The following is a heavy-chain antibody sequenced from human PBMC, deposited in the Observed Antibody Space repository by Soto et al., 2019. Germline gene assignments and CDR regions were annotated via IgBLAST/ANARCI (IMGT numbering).Heavy chain of an antibody. Sequence: SETLSLTCTVSGGSISSYYWSWIRQPPGKGLEWIGYIYYSGSTNYNPSLKSRVTISVDTSKNQFSLKLSSVTAADTAVYYCAVFIYTQLTRGSWFDPWGQGTLVTVS. J-gene: IGHJ5*02. CDR2: IYYSGST. CDR3: AVFIYTQLTRGSWFDP. CDR1: GGSISSYY. D-gene: IGHD2-2*01. V-gene: IGHV4-59*01.